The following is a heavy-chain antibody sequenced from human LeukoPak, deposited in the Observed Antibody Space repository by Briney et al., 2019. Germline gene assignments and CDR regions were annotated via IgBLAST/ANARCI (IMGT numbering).Heavy chain of an antibody. D-gene: IGHD3-10*01. V-gene: IGHV3-74*01. CDR2: MNGDGSST. J-gene: IGHJ4*02. Sequence: GGSLRLSCAASGFTFSSSWMHWVRQAPGKGLVRVSRMNGDGSSTNYADSVKGRFTISRDNAKNTVYLQMNSLRVEDTAVYYCASPRSGGYFDYWGQGTLVTVSS. CDR1: GFTFSSSW. CDR3: ASPRSGGYFDY.